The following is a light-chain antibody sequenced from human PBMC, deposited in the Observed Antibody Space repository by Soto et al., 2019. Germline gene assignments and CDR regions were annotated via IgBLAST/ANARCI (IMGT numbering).Light chain of an antibody. CDR3: ISYTSDDVRYV. CDR2: EVS. V-gene: IGLV2-14*01. CDR1: NSDVGIYDF. Sequence: QSALTQPASVSGTPGQSITISCTGSNSDVGIYDFVSWYQHHPGRAPKLIVSEVSHRPSGVSNRFSGSKSGNTASLTISGLQSGDEADYYCISYTSDDVRYVFGTGTKVTV. J-gene: IGLJ1*01.